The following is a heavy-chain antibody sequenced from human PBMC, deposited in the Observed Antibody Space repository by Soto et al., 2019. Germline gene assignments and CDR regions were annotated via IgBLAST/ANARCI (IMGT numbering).Heavy chain of an antibody. D-gene: IGHD2-21*02. CDR3: ASPLIANIVVVTARNGFDY. J-gene: IGHJ4*02. CDR2: ISYDGSNK. V-gene: IGHV3-30-3*01. CDR1: GFTFSSYA. Sequence: QVQLVESGGGVVQPGRSLRLSCAASGFTFSSYAMHWVRQAPGKGLEWVAVISYDGSNKYYADSVKGRFTISRDNSKNXLXQQMNSLRAEDTAVYYCASPLIANIVVVTARNGFDYWGQGTLVTVSS.